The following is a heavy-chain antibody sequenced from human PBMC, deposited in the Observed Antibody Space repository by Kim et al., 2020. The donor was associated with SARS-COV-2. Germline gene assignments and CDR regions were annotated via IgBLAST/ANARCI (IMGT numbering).Heavy chain of an antibody. CDR2: INHSGSS. J-gene: IGHJ4*02. V-gene: IGHV4-34*01. CDR3: ARVRVSGSSSYYWALDF. Sequence: SETLSLTCAGYGETFSGHYWTWIRQPPGKGLEWIGEINHSGSSNYNPSLKSRVTTSVDMSKNQFSLRLTSVTAADTAMYYCARVRVSGSSSYYWALDFWGQGTLVTVSS. CDR1: GETFSGHY. D-gene: IGHD6-13*01.